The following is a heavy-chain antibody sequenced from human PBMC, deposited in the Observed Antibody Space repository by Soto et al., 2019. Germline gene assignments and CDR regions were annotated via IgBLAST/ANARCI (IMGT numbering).Heavy chain of an antibody. J-gene: IGHJ6*02. CDR1: GGSISSSSYY. CDR2: IYYSGST. CDR3: AGTDYYDSSGYYYSGSEGMDV. Sequence: QLQLQESGPGLVKPSETLSLTCTVSGGSISSSSYYWGWIRQPPGKGLEWIGSIYYSGSTYYNPSLKSRVHISVDTSKNQFTLKLSSVTAADTAVYYCAGTDYYDSSGYYYSGSEGMDVWGQGTTVTVSS. D-gene: IGHD3-22*01. V-gene: IGHV4-39*01.